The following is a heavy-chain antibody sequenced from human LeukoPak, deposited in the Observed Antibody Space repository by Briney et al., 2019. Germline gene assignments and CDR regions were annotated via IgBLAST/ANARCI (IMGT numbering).Heavy chain of an antibody. CDR3: ARVAHDLYPYYFDY. CDR1: GGSISTSSYY. V-gene: IGHV4-39*07. Sequence: SETLSLTCTVSGGSISTSSYYWGWIRQPPGKGPEWIAYIYYSGTTYYNPSLKSRVTISVDTSKNQFSLKLSSVTAADTAVYYCARVAHDLYPYYFDYWGQGTLVTVSS. J-gene: IGHJ4*02. CDR2: IYYSGTT. D-gene: IGHD5/OR15-5a*01.